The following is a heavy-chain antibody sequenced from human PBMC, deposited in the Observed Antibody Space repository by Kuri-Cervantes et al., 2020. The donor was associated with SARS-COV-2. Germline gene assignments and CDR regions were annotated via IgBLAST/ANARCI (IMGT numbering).Heavy chain of an antibody. CDR2: IYYSGST. Sequence: SETLSLTCTVSVGSISSSSYYWGWIRQPPGKGLEWIGSIYYSGSTNYNPSLKSRVTISVDTSQNQFSLKLSSVTAADTAVYYCARVGEYSSSLDYWGQGNLVTVSS. CDR3: ARVGEYSSSLDY. V-gene: IGHV4-39*07. J-gene: IGHJ4*02. CDR1: VGSISSSSYY. D-gene: IGHD6-13*01.